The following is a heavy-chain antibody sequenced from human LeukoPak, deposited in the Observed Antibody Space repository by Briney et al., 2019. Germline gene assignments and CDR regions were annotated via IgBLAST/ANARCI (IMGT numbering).Heavy chain of an antibody. J-gene: IGHJ4*02. V-gene: IGHV3-33*03. D-gene: IGHD3-3*01. CDR1: GFTFSSYG. Sequence: GGSLRLSCAASGFTFSSYGMHWVRQAPGKGLEWVAVIWYDGSNKYYADSVKGRFTIPRDNAKNSLYLQMNSLRAEDTALYYCAKDQYYDFWSVFDYWGQGTLVTVSS. CDR2: IWYDGSNK. CDR3: AKDQYYDFWSVFDY.